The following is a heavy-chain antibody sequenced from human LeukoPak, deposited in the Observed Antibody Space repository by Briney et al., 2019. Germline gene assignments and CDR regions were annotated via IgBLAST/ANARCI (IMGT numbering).Heavy chain of an antibody. CDR3: ARDPKRSGGWYYYDSSGDYYFDY. D-gene: IGHD3-22*01. V-gene: IGHV7-4-1*02. CDR2: INTNTGNP. Sequence: GASVKVSCKASGYTFTSYAMNWVRQAPGQGLEWMGWINTNTGNPTYAQGFTGRFVFSLDTSVSTAYLQISSLKAEDTAVYYCARDPKRSGGWYYYDSSGDYYFDYWGQGTLVTVSS. J-gene: IGHJ4*02. CDR1: GYTFTSYA.